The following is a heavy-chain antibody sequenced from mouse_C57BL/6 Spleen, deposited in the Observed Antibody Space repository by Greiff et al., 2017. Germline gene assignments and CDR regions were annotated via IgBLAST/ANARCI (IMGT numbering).Heavy chain of an antibody. J-gene: IGHJ2*01. CDR1: GFSLTSYG. Sequence: QVQLQQSGPGLVQPSQSLSITCTVSGFSLTSYGVHWVRQSPGKGLEWLGVIWSGGSTDYNAAFISRLSISKDNSKSQVFFKMNSLQADDTAIYYCAIEGYYYRRSYVHYFDCWGEGTTLTVSS. CDR3: AIEGYYYRRSYVHYFDC. D-gene: IGHD1-1*01. CDR2: IWSGGST. V-gene: IGHV2-2*01.